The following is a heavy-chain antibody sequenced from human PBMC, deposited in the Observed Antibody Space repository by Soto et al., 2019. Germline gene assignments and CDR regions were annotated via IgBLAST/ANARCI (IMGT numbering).Heavy chain of an antibody. V-gene: IGHV4-61*01. D-gene: IGHD5-18*01. Sequence: LSLPGSMSGASVSSDSHYWNWMRQPPGKGLEWIGYIYYSGSTNYNPSIKSRVTISLDTSENQFPLKLSSVTAGETAVYYCERIPVDTYNVKWVDPWGQGTRVNASS. CDR1: GASVSSDSHY. J-gene: IGHJ5*02. CDR3: ERIPVDTYNVKWVDP. CDR2: IYYSGST.